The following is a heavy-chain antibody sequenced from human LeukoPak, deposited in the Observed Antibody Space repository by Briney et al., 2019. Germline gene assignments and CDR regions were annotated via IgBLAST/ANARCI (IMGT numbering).Heavy chain of an antibody. Sequence: GASVKVSCKASGGTFSSYAISWVRQAPGQGLEWMGGIIPIFGTANYAQKFQGRVTITADKSTSTAYMELSSLRSEDTAVYYCARDISWLGFDYWGQGILVTVSS. CDR3: ARDISWLGFDY. CDR1: GGTFSSYA. D-gene: IGHD6-19*01. J-gene: IGHJ4*02. V-gene: IGHV1-69*06. CDR2: IIPIFGTA.